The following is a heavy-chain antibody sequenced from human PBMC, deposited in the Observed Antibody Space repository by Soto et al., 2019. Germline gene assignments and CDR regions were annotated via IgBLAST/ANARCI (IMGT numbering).Heavy chain of an antibody. Sequence: QLQLQESGSGLVKPSQTLSLTCAVSGGSISSGGYSWSWIRQPPGKGLEWIGDIYHSGSTYYNPSLKSRVTLSVDMSKKQVSLKLSSVTAADTAVYYCARASGYCSGGSCPVGWFDPWGQGTLVTVSS. CDR1: GGSISSGGYS. CDR3: ARASGYCSGGSCPVGWFDP. D-gene: IGHD2-15*01. CDR2: IYHSGST. J-gene: IGHJ5*02. V-gene: IGHV4-30-2*01.